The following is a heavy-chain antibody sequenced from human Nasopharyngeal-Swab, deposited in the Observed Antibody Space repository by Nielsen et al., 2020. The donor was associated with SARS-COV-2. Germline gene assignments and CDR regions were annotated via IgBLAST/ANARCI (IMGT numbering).Heavy chain of an antibody. CDR3: ARWDYSNYDLDY. CDR1: GFTFSSYS. V-gene: IGHV3-21*01. Sequence: GGSLRLSCAASGFTFSSYSMNWVRQAPGKGLEWVSSISSSSSYIYYADSVKGRFTISRDNAKNSLYLQMNSLRAEDTAVYYCARWDYSNYDLDYWGQGTLVIVSS. D-gene: IGHD4-11*01. J-gene: IGHJ4*02. CDR2: ISSSSSYI.